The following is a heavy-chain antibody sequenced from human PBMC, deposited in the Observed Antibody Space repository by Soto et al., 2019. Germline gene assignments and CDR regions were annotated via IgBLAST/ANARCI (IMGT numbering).Heavy chain of an antibody. CDR1: GYSFTSYW. CDR2: IYPGDSDT. J-gene: IGHJ6*02. CDR3: ARPLYYYDSSGYYYYGMDV. V-gene: IGHV5-51*01. Sequence: HGESLKISCKGSGYSFTSYWIGWVRQMPGKGLEWMGIIYPGDSDTRYSPSFQGQVTISADKSISTAYLQWSSLKASDTAMYYCARPLYYYDSSGYYYYGMDVWGQGTTVTVSS. D-gene: IGHD3-22*01.